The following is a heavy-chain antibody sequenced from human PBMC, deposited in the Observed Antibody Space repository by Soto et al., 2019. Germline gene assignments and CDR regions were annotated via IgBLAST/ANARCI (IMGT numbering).Heavy chain of an antibody. D-gene: IGHD3-9*01. V-gene: IGHV3-7*04. Sequence: EVQLVESGGGLVQPGGSLRLSCAASRFTFSSYWMSWVRQAPGKGLEWVANIKQDGSEKYYVDSVKGRFTISRDNAKNSLYLQMNSLRAEDTAVYYCARGTKAYYDILTGYYSSADAFDIWGQGTMVTVSS. CDR2: IKQDGSEK. J-gene: IGHJ3*02. CDR3: ARGTKAYYDILTGYYSSADAFDI. CDR1: RFTFSSYW.